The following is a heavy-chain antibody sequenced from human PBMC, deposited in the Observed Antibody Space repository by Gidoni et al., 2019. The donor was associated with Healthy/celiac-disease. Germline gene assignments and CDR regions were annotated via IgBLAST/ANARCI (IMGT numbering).Heavy chain of an antibody. D-gene: IGHD3-3*01. CDR1: GYTFTSYG. CDR2: ISADNGNT. J-gene: IGHJ6*02. V-gene: IGHV1-18*01. Sequence: QVQLVQSGAEVKKPGASVKVSCKASGYTFTSYGISRVRQAPGQGLAWMGWISADNGNTNYAQKRQGRVTMTTDTSTSTAYMELRSLRSDDTAVYYCARDREVNAYDFWTKPPPVHYGMDVWGQGTTVTVSS. CDR3: ARDREVNAYDFWTKPPPVHYGMDV.